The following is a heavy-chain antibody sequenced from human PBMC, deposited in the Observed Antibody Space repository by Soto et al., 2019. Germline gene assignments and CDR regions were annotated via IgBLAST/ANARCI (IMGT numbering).Heavy chain of an antibody. V-gene: IGHV3-7*01. CDR1: RFTLCTYL. CDR2: IKEDASEE. CDR3: ATAISSPFSNFDS. Sequence: GGAPRISFVASRFTLCTYLMTWVRPAPGMGLEWVAGIKEDASEEVYVDSVKGRFSISRDNAKNSLYLQLNSLRAEDTAVYYCATAISSPFSNFDSWGQGSLVTVSS. J-gene: IGHJ4*02. D-gene: IGHD2-2*01.